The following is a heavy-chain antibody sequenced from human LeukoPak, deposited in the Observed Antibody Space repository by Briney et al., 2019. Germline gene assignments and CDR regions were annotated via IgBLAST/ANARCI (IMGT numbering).Heavy chain of an antibody. Sequence: SETLSLTCTVSGGSISSYSWSWIRQPPGKGLEWIGYIYYSGSTNYNPSLKSRVTISVDTPKNQFSLKLSSVTAADTAVYYCARGRGDPISMVRGVFIDYWGQGTLVTVSS. CDR3: ARGRGDPISMVRGVFIDY. CDR2: IYYSGST. D-gene: IGHD3-10*01. V-gene: IGHV4-59*01. J-gene: IGHJ4*02. CDR1: GGSISSYS.